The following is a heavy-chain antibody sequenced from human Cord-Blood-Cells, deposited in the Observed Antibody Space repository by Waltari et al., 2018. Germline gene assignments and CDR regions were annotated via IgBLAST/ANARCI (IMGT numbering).Heavy chain of an antibody. D-gene: IGHD5-12*01. Sequence: QVQLVQSGAEVKKPRPWVKVSCQASGCTFSSYALSWGRPAPGQGLEWMGGIIPIFGTANYAQKFQGRVTITADESTSTAYMELSSLRSEDTAVYYCARARDGYNYNYFDYWGQGTLVTVSS. V-gene: IGHV1-69*01. CDR1: GCTFSSYA. J-gene: IGHJ4*02. CDR3: ARARDGYNYNYFDY. CDR2: IIPIFGTA.